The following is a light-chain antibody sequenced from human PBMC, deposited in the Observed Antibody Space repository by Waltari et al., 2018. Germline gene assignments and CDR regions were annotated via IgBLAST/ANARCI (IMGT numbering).Light chain of an antibody. CDR2: DDD. CDR3: GTWDSGLSVVV. J-gene: IGLJ2*01. V-gene: IGLV1-51*01. Sequence: QSVLTQPHSVSAAPGQRVTISCSGGSYNLGRRYVVWYQTVPGTAPKLLMYDDDKRLPEIPGRFSGSKSGTSAVLGITGLQTEDEADYYCGTWDSGLSVVVFGGGTRLTVL. CDR1: SYNLGRRY.